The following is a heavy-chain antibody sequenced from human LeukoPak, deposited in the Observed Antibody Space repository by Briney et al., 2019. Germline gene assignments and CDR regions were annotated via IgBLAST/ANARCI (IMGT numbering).Heavy chain of an antibody. D-gene: IGHD3-3*01. CDR3: ARGGYDFWSGQSYYYGMDV. J-gene: IGHJ6*02. Sequence: SETLPLTCTVSGGSISSYYWSWIRQPPGKGLEWIGYIYYSGSTNYNPSLKSRVTISVDTSKNQFSLKLSSVTAADTAVYYCARGGYDFWSGQSYYYGMDVWGQGTTVTVSS. CDR1: GGSISSYY. V-gene: IGHV4-59*01. CDR2: IYYSGST.